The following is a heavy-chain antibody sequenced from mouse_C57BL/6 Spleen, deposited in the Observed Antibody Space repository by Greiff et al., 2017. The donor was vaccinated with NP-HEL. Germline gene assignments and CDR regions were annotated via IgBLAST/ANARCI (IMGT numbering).Heavy chain of an antibody. J-gene: IGHJ4*01. D-gene: IGHD3-3*01. CDR1: GFTFSSYA. V-gene: IGHV5-9-1*02. Sequence: EVKLMESGEGLVKPGGSLKLSCAASGFTFSSYAMSWVRQTPEKRLEWVAYISSGGDYIYYADTVKGRFTITRDKARNTQYLQMSSLKSEDTAMYYCTRDEDRMDYWGQGTSVTVSS. CDR3: TRDEDRMDY. CDR2: ISSGGDYI.